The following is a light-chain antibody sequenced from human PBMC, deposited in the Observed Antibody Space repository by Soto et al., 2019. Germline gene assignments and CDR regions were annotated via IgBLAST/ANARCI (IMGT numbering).Light chain of an antibody. CDR1: STDIGGYNY. J-gene: IGLJ2*01. Sequence: QSALTQPASVSGSPGQSITISWTGTSTDIGGYNYVSWYQQHPGKAPKLIIYDVNYRPSGVSNRFSGSKSGNTASLTISGLQAEDEADYYCSSYTSRSTLFGGGTKLTVL. V-gene: IGLV2-14*03. CDR2: DVN. CDR3: SSYTSRSTL.